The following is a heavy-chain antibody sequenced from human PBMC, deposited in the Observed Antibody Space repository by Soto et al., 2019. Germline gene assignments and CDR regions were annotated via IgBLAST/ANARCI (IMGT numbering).Heavy chain of an antibody. V-gene: IGHV3-23*01. CDR3: AKAIGLSRPKYDY. J-gene: IGHJ4*02. Sequence: EVQLLESGGGLVQPGGSLRLSCAASGFTFSSYAMSWVRQAPGKGLEWVSAISGSGGSTYYADSVKGRFTISRDNXKNALYLQMNSLRAEDTAVYYCAKAIGLSRPKYDYWGQGTLVTVSS. CDR2: ISGSGGST. CDR1: GFTFSSYA.